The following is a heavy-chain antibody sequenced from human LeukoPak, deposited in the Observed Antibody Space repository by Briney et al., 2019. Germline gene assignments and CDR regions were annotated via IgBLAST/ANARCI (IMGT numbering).Heavy chain of an antibody. D-gene: IGHD2-15*01. CDR1: GYTFTGYY. CDR2: INPNSGGT. J-gene: IGHJ6*03. Sequence: ASVKVSCKASGYTFTGYYMHWVRQAPGQGLEWMGWINPNSGGTNYAQKFQGRVTMTRDTSTSTDYLELSSLRSEDTAVYYCARVPRYCSGGNCYSGGLGYMDVWGKGTTVTISS. V-gene: IGHV1-2*02. CDR3: ARVPRYCSGGNCYSGGLGYMDV.